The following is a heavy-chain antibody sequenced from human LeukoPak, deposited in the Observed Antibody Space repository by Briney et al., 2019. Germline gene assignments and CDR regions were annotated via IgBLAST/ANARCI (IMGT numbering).Heavy chain of an antibody. CDR3: ARGGYFDWLLSNGPFDY. CDR1: GYTFTSYG. Sequence: ASVKVSCKASGYTFTSYGISWVRQAPGQGLEWMGCISAYNGNTNYAQKLQGRVTMTTDTSTSTAYMELRSLRSDDTAVYYCARGGYFDWLLSNGPFDYWGQGTLVTVSS. CDR2: ISAYNGNT. D-gene: IGHD3-9*01. J-gene: IGHJ4*02. V-gene: IGHV1-18*01.